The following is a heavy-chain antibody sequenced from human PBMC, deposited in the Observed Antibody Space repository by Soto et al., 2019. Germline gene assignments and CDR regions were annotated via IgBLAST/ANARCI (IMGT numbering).Heavy chain of an antibody. D-gene: IGHD3-10*01. CDR1: GFTFSSYA. CDR2: ISGSGGST. Sequence: GGSLRLSCAASGFTFSSYAMSWVRQAPGKGLEWVSAISGSGGSTYYADSVKGRFTISRDNSKNMLYLQMNSLRAEDTAVYYCAKIAPPRTRGTSIVRGVNHYWGQGTLVTVSS. V-gene: IGHV3-23*01. J-gene: IGHJ4*02. CDR3: AKIAPPRTRGTSIVRGVNHY.